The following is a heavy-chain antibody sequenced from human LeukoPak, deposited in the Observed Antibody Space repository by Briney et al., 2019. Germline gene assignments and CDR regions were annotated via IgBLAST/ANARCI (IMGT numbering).Heavy chain of an antibody. J-gene: IGHJ4*02. V-gene: IGHV4-59*01. Sequence: RSSETLSLTCTVSGGSISSYYWSWVRHSSGKGLEWIGYIYYKGSTNYNPSLKSRVTMSVDTSKNQFSLKLRSVTAADTAVYYCARSYGSGSYFDYWGQGTLVTVSS. CDR2: IYYKGST. CDR1: GGSISSYY. CDR3: ARSYGSGSYFDY. D-gene: IGHD3-10*01.